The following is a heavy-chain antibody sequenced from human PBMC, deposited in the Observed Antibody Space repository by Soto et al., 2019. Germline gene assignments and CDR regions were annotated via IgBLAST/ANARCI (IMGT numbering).Heavy chain of an antibody. CDR2: ISGSGGST. J-gene: IGHJ4*02. CDR3: AKIEATTVTTTFDY. V-gene: IGHV3-23*04. CDR1: GFTFSSYS. D-gene: IGHD4-17*01. Sequence: EVQLVESGGGLVKPGGSLRLSCAASGFTFSSYSMNWVRQAPGKGLEWVSGISGSGGSTYYADSVKGRFTISRDNSKNTLYLQMNSLRAEDTAVYHCAKIEATTVTTTFDYWGQGTLVTVSS.